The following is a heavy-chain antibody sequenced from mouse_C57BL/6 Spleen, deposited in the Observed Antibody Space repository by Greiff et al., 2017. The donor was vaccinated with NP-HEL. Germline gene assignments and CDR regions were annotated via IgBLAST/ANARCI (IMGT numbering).Heavy chain of an antibody. D-gene: IGHD2-1*01. Sequence: DVMLVESGGGLVKPGGSLKLSCAASGFTFSDYGMHWVRQAPEKGLEWVTYISSGSSTIYYADTVKGRFTISRDNAKNTLILQMTSLRSEDTAMYYCARGNYYAMDYLGQGNSVTVSS. CDR3: ARGNYYAMDY. CDR2: ISSGSSTI. V-gene: IGHV5-17*01. CDR1: GFTFSDYG. J-gene: IGHJ4*01.